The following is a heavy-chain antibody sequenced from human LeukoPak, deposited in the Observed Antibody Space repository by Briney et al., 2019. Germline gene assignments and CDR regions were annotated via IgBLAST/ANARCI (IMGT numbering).Heavy chain of an antibody. V-gene: IGHV5-51*01. CDR2: IYPGDSDT. CDR3: ARGMGPYGSGIYILDY. D-gene: IGHD3-10*01. J-gene: IGHJ4*02. CDR1: GYSFTSYW. Sequence: GESLKISCKGSGYSFTSYWIGWVRQMPGKGLEWMGIIYPGDSDTRYSPSFQGQVTISADKSISTAYLQWSNLKASDTAMYYCARGMGPYGSGIYILDYWGQGTLVTVSS.